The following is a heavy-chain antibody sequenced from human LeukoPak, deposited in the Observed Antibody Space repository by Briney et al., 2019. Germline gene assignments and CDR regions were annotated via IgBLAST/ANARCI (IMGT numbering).Heavy chain of an antibody. V-gene: IGHV1-24*01. J-gene: IGHJ3*02. CDR3: ATVPITMIVVVRSNDAFDI. Sequence: ASVKVSCKVSGYTLTELSIHWVRQAPGKGLEWMGGFDPVDGETIYAQKFQGRVTMTEDTSTDTAYMELSSLRSEDTAVYYCATVPITMIVVVRSNDAFDIWGQGTMVTVSS. CDR2: FDPVDGET. CDR1: GYTLTELS. D-gene: IGHD3-22*01.